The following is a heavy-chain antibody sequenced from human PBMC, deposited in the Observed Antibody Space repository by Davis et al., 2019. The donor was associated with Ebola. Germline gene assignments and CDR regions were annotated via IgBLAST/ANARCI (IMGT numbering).Heavy chain of an antibody. V-gene: IGHV4-34*01. D-gene: IGHD5-18*01. CDR3: ARETWIQLWFGP. Sequence: SETLSLTCAVYGGSFSGYYWSWIRQPPGKGLEWIGEINHSGSTNYNPSLKSRVTISVDTSKNQFFLKLSSVTAADTAVYYCARETWIQLWFGPWGQGTLVTVSS. CDR2: INHSGST. J-gene: IGHJ5*02. CDR1: GGSFSGYY.